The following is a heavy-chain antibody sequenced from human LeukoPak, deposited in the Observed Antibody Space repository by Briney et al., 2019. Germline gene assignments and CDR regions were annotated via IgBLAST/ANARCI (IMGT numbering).Heavy chain of an antibody. D-gene: IGHD4-17*01. V-gene: IGHV4-59*01. CDR1: GGSISSYY. CDR3: ARRPTVTTFFDY. J-gene: IGHJ4*02. CDR2: IYNSGST. Sequence: SETLSLTCTVSGGSISSYYWSWIRQPPGKGLEWIGYIYNSGSTNYNPSLKSRVTISVDTSKNQFSLKLSSVTAADTAVYYCARRPTVTTFFDYWGQGTLVTVSS.